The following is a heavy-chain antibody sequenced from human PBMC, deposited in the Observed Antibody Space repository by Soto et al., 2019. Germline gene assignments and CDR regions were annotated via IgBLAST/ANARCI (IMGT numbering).Heavy chain of an antibody. D-gene: IGHD3-10*01. CDR2: MNPNSANT. CDR1: GYTFTSYD. CDR3: AREGVRGMDV. J-gene: IGHJ6*02. Sequence: QVQLVQSGAEVKKPGASVKVSCKASGYTFTSYDINWVRQATGQGLEWMGWMNPNSANTGYAQKFQGRVNMTRNTHISTADMERSILRSEDTAGYYCAREGVRGMDVRGQGTTVTVSS. V-gene: IGHV1-8*01.